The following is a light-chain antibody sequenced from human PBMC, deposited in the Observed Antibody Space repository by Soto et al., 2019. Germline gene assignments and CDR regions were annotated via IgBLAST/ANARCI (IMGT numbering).Light chain of an antibody. CDR3: CSYAGSYTVL. J-gene: IGLJ2*01. CDR1: SSDVGAYNY. V-gene: IGLV2-11*01. Sequence: QSALTQPRSVSGSPGQSVTISCTGTSSDVGAYNYVSWYQQHPGKAPKLMIPDVSKRPSGVPDRFSGSKSGNTASLTISGLQAEDEADYYCCSYAGSYTVLFGGGTKVTVL. CDR2: DVS.